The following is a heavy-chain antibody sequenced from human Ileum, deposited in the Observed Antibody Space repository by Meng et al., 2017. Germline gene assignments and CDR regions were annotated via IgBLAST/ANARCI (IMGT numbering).Heavy chain of an antibody. CDR2: INHSGST. V-gene: IGHV4-34*01. CDR1: GGSFSGYY. Sequence: LRQWGGGFLNPSETLSLTCAVYGGSFSGYYWSWIRQPPGKGLEWIGEINHSGSTNYNPSLKSRVTISVDTSKNQFSLKLSSVTAADTAVYYCARGGPWFDPWGQGTLVTVSS. CDR3: ARGGPWFDP. J-gene: IGHJ5*02.